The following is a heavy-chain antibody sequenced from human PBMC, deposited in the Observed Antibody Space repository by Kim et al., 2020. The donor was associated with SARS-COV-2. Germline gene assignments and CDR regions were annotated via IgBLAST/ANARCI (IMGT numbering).Heavy chain of an antibody. Sequence: GGSLRLSCAASGFTFSNAWMSWVRQAPGKGLEWVGRIKSKTDGGTTDYAAPVKGRFTISRDDSKNTLYLQMNSLKTEDTAVYYCTTFLQVAADFDYWGQGTLVTVSS. CDR2: IKSKTDGGTT. CDR1: GFTFSNAW. CDR3: TTFLQVAADFDY. D-gene: IGHD6-19*01. V-gene: IGHV3-15*01. J-gene: IGHJ4*02.